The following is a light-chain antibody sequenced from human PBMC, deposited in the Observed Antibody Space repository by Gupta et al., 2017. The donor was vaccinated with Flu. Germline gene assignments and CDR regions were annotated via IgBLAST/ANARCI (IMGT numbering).Light chain of an antibody. CDR2: DSS. CDR3: QQADSFPRT. V-gene: IGKV1-12*01. Sequence: DIQMTQSPSSMSASVGDRVTITCRASQFIDFWLGWYQQKPGQPPKLVIYDSSSVRGGVPSRFNGSGSGTEFSLTITGLQSEDFATYYCQQADSFPRTFGQGTKVDIK. J-gene: IGKJ1*01. CDR1: QFIDFW.